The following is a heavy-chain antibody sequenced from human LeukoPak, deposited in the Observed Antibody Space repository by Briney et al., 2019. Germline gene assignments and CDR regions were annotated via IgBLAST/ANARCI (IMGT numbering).Heavy chain of an antibody. CDR3: ARAAYSSSWYRAEDYYYYYMDV. CDR1: GFTFSSYS. Sequence: GGSLRLSCAASGFTFSSYSMNWVRQAPGKGLEWVSSISSSSSYIYYADSVKGRFTISRDNAKNSLYLQMNSLRAEDTAVYYCARAAYSSSWYRAEDYYYYYMDVWGKGTTVTVSS. CDR2: ISSSSSYI. J-gene: IGHJ6*03. V-gene: IGHV3-21*01. D-gene: IGHD6-13*01.